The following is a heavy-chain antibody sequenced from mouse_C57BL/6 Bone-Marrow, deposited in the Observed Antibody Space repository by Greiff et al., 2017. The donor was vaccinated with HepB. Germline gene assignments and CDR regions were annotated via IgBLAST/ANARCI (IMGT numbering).Heavy chain of an antibody. CDR3: ASFYGNYGAWFAY. Sequence: QVQLQQSGPGLVAPSQSLSITCTVSGFSLTSYGVDWVRQSPGKGLEWLGVIWGVGSTNYNSALKSRLSISKDNSKSQVFLKMNSLQTDDTAMYYCASFYGNYGAWFAYWGQGTLVTVSA. D-gene: IGHD2-1*01. CDR1: GFSLTSYG. CDR2: IWGVGST. V-gene: IGHV2-6*01. J-gene: IGHJ3*01.